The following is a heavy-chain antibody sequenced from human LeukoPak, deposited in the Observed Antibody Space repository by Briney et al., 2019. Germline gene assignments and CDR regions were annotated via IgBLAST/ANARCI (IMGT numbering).Heavy chain of an antibody. CDR3: ARDSVVVPAAIGYNWFDP. CDR2: ISWNSGSI. V-gene: IGHV3-9*01. J-gene: IGHJ5*02. CDR1: GFTFDDYA. Sequence: PGGSLRLSCAASGFTFDDYAMHWVRQAPGKGLEWVSGISWNSGSIGYADSVKGRFTISRDNAKNSLYLQMNSLRAEDTALYYCARDSVVVPAAIGYNWFDPWGQGTLVTVSS. D-gene: IGHD2-2*02.